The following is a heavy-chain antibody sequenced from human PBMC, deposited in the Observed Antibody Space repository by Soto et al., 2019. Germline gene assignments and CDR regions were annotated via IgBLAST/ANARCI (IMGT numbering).Heavy chain of an antibody. D-gene: IGHD3-16*01. CDR1: GVSISIPNW. J-gene: IGHJ4*02. Sequence: QVQLQESGPGLVKPSGTLSLTCAVSGVSISIPNWWDWVRQAPGKGLEWIGEIDHSGTTNYNPSLNSRVTISLDRSKNQFSLRLTSVAAADTAVYFCARDWGAYARLDYWGQGTLVTVSS. CDR3: ARDWGAYARLDY. V-gene: IGHV4-4*02. CDR2: IDHSGTT.